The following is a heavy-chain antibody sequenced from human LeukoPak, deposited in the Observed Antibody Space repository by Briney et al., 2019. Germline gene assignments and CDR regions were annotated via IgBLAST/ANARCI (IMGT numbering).Heavy chain of an antibody. Sequence: GGSLRLSCAASGFTFSSYTMAWVRQAPGKGLEWVSSISFSDGSTYYADSVKGRFTISRDNSKNTLYLQMNSLRAEDTAVYYCAANIAVAHYYYYMDVWGKGTTVTVSS. CDR3: AANIAVAHYYYYMDV. CDR1: GFTFSSYT. J-gene: IGHJ6*03. V-gene: IGHV3-23*01. D-gene: IGHD6-19*01. CDR2: ISFSDGST.